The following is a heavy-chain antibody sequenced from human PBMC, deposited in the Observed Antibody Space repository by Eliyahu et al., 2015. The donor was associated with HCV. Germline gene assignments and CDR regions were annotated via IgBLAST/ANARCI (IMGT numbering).Heavy chain of an antibody. CDR2: IYYSGST. J-gene: IGHJ3*02. V-gene: IGHV4-39*01. CDR3: ARFGPIKMIVVVANAFDI. Sequence: QLKLQESGPGLVKPSETLSLTCTVSGGSISSSNYYWGWIRQPPGKGLDWIGNIYYSGSTYYNPSLKSRVTISADTSKNQFSLNLSSVTAADTAVYYCARFGPIKMIVVVANAFDIWGPGTMVTVSS. D-gene: IGHD3-22*01. CDR1: GGSISSSNYY.